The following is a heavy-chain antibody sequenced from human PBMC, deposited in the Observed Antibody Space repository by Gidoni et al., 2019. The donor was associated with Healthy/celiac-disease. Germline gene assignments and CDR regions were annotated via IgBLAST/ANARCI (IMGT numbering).Heavy chain of an antibody. J-gene: IGHJ4*02. CDR1: GFPFSSYA. Sequence: EVQLLESGGGLVQPGGSLRLSCAASGFPFSSYAMSWVRPAPGKGLEWVSAISGSGGSTYYADSVKGRFTISRDNSKNTLYLQMNSLRAEDTAVYYCAKGHYYDSSGYFDYWGQGTLVTVSS. CDR3: AKGHYYDSSGYFDY. D-gene: IGHD3-22*01. CDR2: ISGSGGST. V-gene: IGHV3-23*01.